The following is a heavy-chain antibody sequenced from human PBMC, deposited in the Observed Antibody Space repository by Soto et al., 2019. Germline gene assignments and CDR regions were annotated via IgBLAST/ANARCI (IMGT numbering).Heavy chain of an antibody. CDR1: GYTFTSYG. CDR3: ARVVLMVYAIVPDAFDI. V-gene: IGHV1-18*04. CDR2: ISAYNGNT. J-gene: IGHJ3*02. D-gene: IGHD2-8*01. Sequence: GASVKVSCKASGYTFTSYGISWVRQAPGQGLEWMGWISAYNGNTNYAQKLQGRVTMTTDTSTSTAYMELRSLRSDDTAVYYCARVVLMVYAIVPDAFDIWGQGTMVTVSS.